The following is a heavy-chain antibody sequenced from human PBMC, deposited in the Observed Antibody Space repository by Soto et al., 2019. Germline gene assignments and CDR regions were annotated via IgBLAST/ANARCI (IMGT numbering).Heavy chain of an antibody. CDR1: GFTFSSYA. J-gene: IGHJ5*02. CDR2: ISGSGGSS. V-gene: IGHV3-23*01. D-gene: IGHD5-18*01. CDR3: AKVMVKNWFDP. Sequence: GGSLRLSCAASGFTFSSYAMSWVRQAPGKGLEWVSAISGSGGSSYYADSVKGRFTISRDNSKNTLYLQMNSLRADDTAVYYCAKVMVKNWFDPWGQGTLVTVSS.